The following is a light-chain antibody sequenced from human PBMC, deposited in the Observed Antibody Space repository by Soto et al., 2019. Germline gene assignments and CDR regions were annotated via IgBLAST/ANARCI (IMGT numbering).Light chain of an antibody. J-gene: IGKJ4*01. CDR1: QSVTNNY. Sequence: EIVLTQYPGTLSLSPGERATLSCKTSQSVTNNYVAWYQQKPGQAPRLLIYVTSSRATGIPDRFSGSGSGTDFTLTISNLEPEDFSVYYCQQYCASLTFGGGTKVEI. CDR3: QQYCASLT. V-gene: IGKV3-20*01. CDR2: VTS.